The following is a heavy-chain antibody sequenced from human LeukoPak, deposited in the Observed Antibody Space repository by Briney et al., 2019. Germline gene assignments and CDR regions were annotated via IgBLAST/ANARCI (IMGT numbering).Heavy chain of an antibody. CDR2: IYPGDSDT. CDR3: ARRPLMFDGYDAFDI. CDR1: GYSFTSYW. Sequence: GESLKISCKGSGYSFTSYWIGWVRQMPGKGLEWMGIIYPGDSDTRYSPSFQGQVTISADKSISTAYLQWSSLKASDTAMYYSARRPLMFDGYDAFDIWGQGTMVTVSS. V-gene: IGHV5-51*01. J-gene: IGHJ3*02. D-gene: IGHD5-24*01.